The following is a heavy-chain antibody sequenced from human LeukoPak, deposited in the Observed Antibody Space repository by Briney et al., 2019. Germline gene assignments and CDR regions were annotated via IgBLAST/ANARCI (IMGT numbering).Heavy chain of an antibody. CDR1: GYTFAYYY. CDR2: IDPNTGDT. J-gene: IGHJ4*02. D-gene: IGHD5-24*01. V-gene: IGHV1-2*02. Sequence: GASVTVSFTASGYTFAYYYIQWVRQAPGQGREWMGWIDPNTGDTKFAQKFQGRVTMARDSAITTLYMDLSSLRYEDTAVYYCARGQADGYAFDYWGQGTLVAVS. CDR3: ARGQADGYAFDY.